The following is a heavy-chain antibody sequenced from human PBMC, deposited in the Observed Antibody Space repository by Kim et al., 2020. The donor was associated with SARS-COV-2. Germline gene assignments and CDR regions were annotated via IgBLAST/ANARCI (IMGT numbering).Heavy chain of an antibody. CDR1: GGSVSSDSYY. D-gene: IGHD3-22*01. J-gene: IGHJ4*03. V-gene: IGHV4-61*01. CDR2: IYYSGST. Sequence: SETMSLTCTVSGGSVSSDSYYWSWIRQPPGKGLEWIGYIYYSGSTNYNPSLKSRVTVSVDTSKNQFSLKLSSVTAADTAVYYCARDYHDSRGYYGYFDY. CDR3: ARDYHDSRGYYGYFDY.